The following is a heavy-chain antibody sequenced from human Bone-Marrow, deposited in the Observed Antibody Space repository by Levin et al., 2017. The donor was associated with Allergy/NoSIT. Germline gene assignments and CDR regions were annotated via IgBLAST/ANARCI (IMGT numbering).Heavy chain of an antibody. CDR1: GGSISSHY. CDR2: IYQSGSP. CDR3: ARQTIRTFDY. Sequence: KPSETLSLTCSVSGGSISSHYWSWIRQPPGQGLEWIGYIYQSGSPNYNPSLKSRVAISVDTSKNQFSLKLSSVIAADTAMYYCARQTIRTFDYWGQGILVIVSS. D-gene: IGHD3-3*01. V-gene: IGHV4-59*11. J-gene: IGHJ4*02.